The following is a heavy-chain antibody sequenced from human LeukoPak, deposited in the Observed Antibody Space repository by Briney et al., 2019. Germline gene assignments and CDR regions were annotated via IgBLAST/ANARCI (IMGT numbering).Heavy chain of an antibody. CDR1: GYSISSGYY. Sequence: SETLSLTCTVSGYSISSGYYWGWIRQPPGKGLEWIGSIYHSGSTYYNPSLKSRVTISVDTSKNQFSLKLSSVTAADTAVYYCARDSSSDYWGQGTLVTVSS. J-gene: IGHJ4*02. CDR2: IYHSGST. V-gene: IGHV4-38-2*02. D-gene: IGHD6-6*01. CDR3: ARDSSSDY.